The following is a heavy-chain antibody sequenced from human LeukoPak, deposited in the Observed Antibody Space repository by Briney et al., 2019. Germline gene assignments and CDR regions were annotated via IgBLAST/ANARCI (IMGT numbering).Heavy chain of an antibody. CDR2: ISAYNGNT. V-gene: IGHV1-18*01. Sequence: ASVKVSCKASGYTFTSYCISWVRQAPGQGLEWMGWISAYNGNTNYAQKLQGRVTMTTDTSTSTAYMELRSLRSDDTAVYYCAKVVVVAANYYYYYMDVWGKGTTVTVSS. CDR1: GYTFTSYC. CDR3: AKVVVVAANYYYYYMDV. J-gene: IGHJ6*03. D-gene: IGHD2-15*01.